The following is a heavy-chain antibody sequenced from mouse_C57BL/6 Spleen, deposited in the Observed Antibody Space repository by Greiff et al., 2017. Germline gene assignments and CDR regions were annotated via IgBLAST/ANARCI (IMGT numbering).Heavy chain of an antibody. Sequence: VQLVESGAELVKPGASVKISCKASGYAFSSYWMNWVKQRPGKGLEWIGQIYPGDGDTNYNGKFKGKATLTADKSSSTAYMQLSSLTSEDSAVYFCARGVYDYPYAMDYWGQGTSVTVSS. CDR2: IYPGDGDT. CDR1: GYAFSSYW. CDR3: ARGVYDYPYAMDY. V-gene: IGHV1-80*01. D-gene: IGHD2-4*01. J-gene: IGHJ4*01.